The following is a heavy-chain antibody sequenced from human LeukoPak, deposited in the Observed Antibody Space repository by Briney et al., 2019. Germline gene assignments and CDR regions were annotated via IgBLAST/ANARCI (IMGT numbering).Heavy chain of an antibody. CDR1: GFTFSSYW. Sequence: GGSLGLSCAASGFTFSSYWMSWVRQAPGKGLEWVANIKQDGSEKYYVDSVKGRFTISRDNAKNSLYQQMNSLRAEDTAVYYCARSRFGGSLDFDPWGQGTLVTVSS. V-gene: IGHV3-7*01. CDR2: IKQDGSEK. CDR3: ARSRFGGSLDFDP. D-gene: IGHD3-16*01. J-gene: IGHJ5*02.